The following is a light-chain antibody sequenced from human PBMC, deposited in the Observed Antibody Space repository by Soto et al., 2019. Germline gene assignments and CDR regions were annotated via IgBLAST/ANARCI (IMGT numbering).Light chain of an antibody. J-gene: IGKJ1*01. V-gene: IGKV1-5*03. CDR3: QQYETYSPLT. CDR2: KAS. CDR1: QIIDTW. Sequence: DIQMTQSPSSLSASVGDRITITCRASQIIDTWLAWYQQKPGKAPKLLIYKASSLENGVPSRFSGSGSGTECSLTNSSLQPDDFATYYCQQYETYSPLTFGQGTKVEVK.